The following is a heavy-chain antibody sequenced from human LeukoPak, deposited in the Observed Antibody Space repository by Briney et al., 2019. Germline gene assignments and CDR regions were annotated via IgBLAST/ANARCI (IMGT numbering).Heavy chain of an antibody. V-gene: IGHV1-18*01. Sequence: GASVKISCKASGYTFTSYGISWVRDAPGQGLEWRGWISAYNGNTNYAQKLQGRVTMTTDTSTSTAYMELRSLRSDDTAVYYCARDGGYCSGGSCFCDRGQGILVSVSS. J-gene: IGHJ4*01. CDR2: ISAYNGNT. CDR3: ARDGGYCSGGSCFCD. D-gene: IGHD2-15*01. CDR1: GYTFTSYG.